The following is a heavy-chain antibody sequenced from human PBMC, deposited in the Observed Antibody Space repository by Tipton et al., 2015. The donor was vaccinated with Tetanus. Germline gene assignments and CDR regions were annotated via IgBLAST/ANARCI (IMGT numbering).Heavy chain of an antibody. V-gene: IGHV4-4*07. Sequence: LRLSCTVSGGSISSYYWSWIRQPAGKGLEWIGRIYTSGSTNYNPPLKSRVTMPVDTSKNQFSLKLSSVTAADTAVYYCARVSTGYSYGYSDWYFDLWGRGTLVTVSS. D-gene: IGHD5-18*01. CDR2: IYTSGST. J-gene: IGHJ2*01. CDR1: GGSISSYY. CDR3: ARVSTGYSYGYSDWYFDL.